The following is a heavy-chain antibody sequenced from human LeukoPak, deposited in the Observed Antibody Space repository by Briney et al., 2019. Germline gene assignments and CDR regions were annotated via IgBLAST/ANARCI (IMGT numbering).Heavy chain of an antibody. CDR3: ARVASSGWDYYFDY. CDR1: GDPISSYY. Sequence: PSETLSLTCTVSGDPISSYYWSWIRQPPGKGLEWIGYIYYSGNTNYNPSLKSRVTLSVDTSKNQFSLKLSSVTAADTAVYYCARVASSGWDYYFDYWGQGTLVTVSS. CDR2: IYYSGNT. V-gene: IGHV4-59*01. D-gene: IGHD6-19*01. J-gene: IGHJ4*02.